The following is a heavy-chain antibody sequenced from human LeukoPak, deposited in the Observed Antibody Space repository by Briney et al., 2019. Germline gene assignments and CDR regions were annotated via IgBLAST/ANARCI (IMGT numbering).Heavy chain of an antibody. CDR2: ISYDGSNK. J-gene: IGHJ4*02. Sequence: PGGSLRLSCAASGFTFSSYAMHWVRQAPGKGLEWVAVISYDGSNKYYADSVKGRFIISRDNSKNTLYLQMNSLRAEVTAVYYCARDPGGCTNGVCYPDYWGQGTLVTVSS. V-gene: IGHV3-30-3*01. CDR1: GFTFSSYA. D-gene: IGHD2-8*01. CDR3: ARDPGGCTNGVCYPDY.